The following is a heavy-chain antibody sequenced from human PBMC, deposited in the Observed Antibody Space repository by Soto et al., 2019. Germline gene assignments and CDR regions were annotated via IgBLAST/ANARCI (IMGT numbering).Heavy chain of an antibody. D-gene: IGHD5-12*01. CDR3: ARDFPIVATISDY. J-gene: IGHJ4*02. CDR2: IYYSGST. CDR1: GCSISSYY. V-gene: IGHV4-59*01. Sequence: SETLSLTCTVSGCSISSYYWSWIRQPPGKGLEWIGYIYYSGSTNYNPSLKSRVTISVDTSKNQSSLKLSSVTAADTAVYYCARDFPIVATISDYWGQGTLVTVSS.